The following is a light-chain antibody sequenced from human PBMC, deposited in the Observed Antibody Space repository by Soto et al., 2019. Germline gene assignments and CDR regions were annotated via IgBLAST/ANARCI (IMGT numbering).Light chain of an antibody. J-gene: IGKJ3*01. CDR1: QSVLHTADNRNY. CDR3: QQYYTTPLT. CDR2: WAS. Sequence: DIVMTQSPDYLPVSLGERATINCKSSQSVLHTADNRNYLAWYQQKPGQPPKLLIYWASTREFGVPDRFSGGGSGTDFTLTISTLQAEDVAVYYCQQYYTTPLTFGPGTKVDI. V-gene: IGKV4-1*01.